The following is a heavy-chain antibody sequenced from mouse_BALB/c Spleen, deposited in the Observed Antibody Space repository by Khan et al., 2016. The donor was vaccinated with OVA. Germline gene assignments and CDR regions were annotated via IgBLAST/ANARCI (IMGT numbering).Heavy chain of an antibody. D-gene: IGHD2-2*01. J-gene: IGHJ3*01. CDR1: GYSFTTYY. CDR2: IDPFSGGT. V-gene: IGHV1S135*01. Sequence: IQLVQSGPELMKPGASVKISCKASGYSFTTYYIHWMMQSHGKSLEWIGYIDPFSGGTTYNQNFKGTPSLTAVRSSSTADIHLSNLTSEDSTVNYCTRHGYVAWFTYWGQGTLVTVSS. CDR3: TRHGYVAWFTY.